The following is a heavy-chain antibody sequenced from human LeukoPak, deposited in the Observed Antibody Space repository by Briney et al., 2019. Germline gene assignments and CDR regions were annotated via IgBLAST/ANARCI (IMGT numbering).Heavy chain of an antibody. CDR1: GYNFITYD. J-gene: IGHJ4*02. CDR3: AVWGSSGWFPFDY. D-gene: IGHD6-19*01. Sequence: ASVKVSCKASGYNFITYDINWVRQATGQGLEWMGWMKPHSGNTGYAQKFQGRVTMTRNTSISTAYMELSSLRSEDTAVYYCAVWGSSGWFPFDYWGQGTLVTVSS. CDR2: MKPHSGNT. V-gene: IGHV1-8*01.